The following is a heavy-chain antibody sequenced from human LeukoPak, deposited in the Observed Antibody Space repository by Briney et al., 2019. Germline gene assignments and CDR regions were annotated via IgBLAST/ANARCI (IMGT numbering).Heavy chain of an antibody. J-gene: IGHJ3*02. D-gene: IGHD4-17*01. CDR1: GGSISSYY. Sequence: PSETLSLTCTVSGGSISSYYWSWIRQPPGKGLEWIGYIYYSGSTNYNPSLKSRVTISVDTSKNQFSLKLSSVTAADTAMYYCARHHGDHDAFDIWGQGTVVTVSS. V-gene: IGHV4-59*01. CDR2: IYYSGST. CDR3: ARHHGDHDAFDI.